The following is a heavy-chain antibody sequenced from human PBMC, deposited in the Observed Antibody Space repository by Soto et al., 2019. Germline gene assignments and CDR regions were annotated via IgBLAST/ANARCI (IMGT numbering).Heavy chain of an antibody. V-gene: IGHV3-33*01. D-gene: IGHD3-10*01. Sequence: QVQLVESGVGVGQPGRSLRLSCAASRFTFSSYGMHWVRQAPGKGLEWVAVIWYDGSNKYYADSVKGRFTSSRDNSKNTLYLQMNSLRDEDTAVYYCARADALWFGEHGLDAFDIWGQGTMVTVSS. CDR1: RFTFSSYG. CDR3: ARADALWFGEHGLDAFDI. J-gene: IGHJ3*02. CDR2: IWYDGSNK.